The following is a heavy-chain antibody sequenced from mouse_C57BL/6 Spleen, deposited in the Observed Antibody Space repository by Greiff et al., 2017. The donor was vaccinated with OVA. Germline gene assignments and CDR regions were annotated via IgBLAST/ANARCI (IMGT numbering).Heavy chain of an antibody. CDR1: GYAFSSYW. V-gene: IGHV1-80*01. J-gene: IGHJ3*01. D-gene: IGHD6-1*01. Sequence: QVQLKQSGAELVKPGASVKISCKASGYAFSSYWMNWVKQRPGQGLEWIGQIYPGDGDTNYNGKFKGKATLTADKSSSTAYMQLSSLTSEDSAVYFCARESAFAYWGQGTLVTVSA. CDR2: IYPGDGDT. CDR3: ARESAFAY.